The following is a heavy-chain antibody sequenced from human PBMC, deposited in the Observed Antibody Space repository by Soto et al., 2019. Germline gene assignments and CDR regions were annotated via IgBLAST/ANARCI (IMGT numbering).Heavy chain of an antibody. D-gene: IGHD2-8*02. J-gene: IGHJ4*02. CDR3: ARATSFSGHHGY. Sequence: SETLSLTCTVSGGSFSSGGYYWSWIRQLPGKGLEWIGYIYYSGSTYYNPSLKSRFTISLDTSKNQFSLKLSSVTAADTAVYYCARATSFSGHHGYWGQGTLVTVYS. CDR2: IYYSGST. CDR1: GGSFSSGGYY. V-gene: IGHV4-31*03.